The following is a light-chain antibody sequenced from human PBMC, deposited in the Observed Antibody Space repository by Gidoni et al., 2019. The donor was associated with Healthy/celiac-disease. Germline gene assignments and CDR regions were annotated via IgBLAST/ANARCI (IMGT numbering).Light chain of an antibody. CDR3: QQYDNLPIT. V-gene: IGKV1-33*01. CDR2: DAS. CDR1: QDISNY. Sequence: DIHMTQSPSSLSASVGDRVTITCQASQDISNYLNWYQQKPGKAPKLLIYDASTLETGVPSRFSGSGSGTDFTFTISSLQAEDIATYYCQQYDNLPITFGQXTRLEIK. J-gene: IGKJ5*01.